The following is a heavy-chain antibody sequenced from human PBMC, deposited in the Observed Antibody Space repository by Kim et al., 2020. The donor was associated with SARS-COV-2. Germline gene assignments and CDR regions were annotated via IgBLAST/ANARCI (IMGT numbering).Heavy chain of an antibody. Sequence: GGSLRLSCAASGFTFSSYSMNWVRQAPGKGLEWVSSISSSSSYIYYADSVKGRFTISRDNAKNSLYLQMNSLRAEDTAVYYCARSSEGYDYGAFDIWGQGTMVTVSS. D-gene: IGHD5-12*01. CDR3: ARSSEGYDYGAFDI. J-gene: IGHJ3*02. CDR1: GFTFSSYS. V-gene: IGHV3-21*01. CDR2: ISSSSSYI.